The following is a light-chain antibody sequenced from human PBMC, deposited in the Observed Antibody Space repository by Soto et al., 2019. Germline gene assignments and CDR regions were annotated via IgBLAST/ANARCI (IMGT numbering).Light chain of an antibody. CDR2: GAS. CDR1: QSVSGS. V-gene: IGKV3-15*01. Sequence: EIVMTQSPATLSVSPGERATLSCRASQSVSGSLAWYQQKSGQAPRLLFYGASTRATGVPARFSGSGSGTEFTLTISSLQSEDFAVYYCQQYNKWLYTFGQGTKLEIK. J-gene: IGKJ2*01. CDR3: QQYNKWLYT.